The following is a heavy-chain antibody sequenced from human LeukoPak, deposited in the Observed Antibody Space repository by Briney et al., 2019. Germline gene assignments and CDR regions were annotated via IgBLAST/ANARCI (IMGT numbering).Heavy chain of an antibody. CDR3: ELAVAGTDAFDI. V-gene: IGHV3-73*01. D-gene: IGHD6-19*01. Sequence: QTGGFLRLSCAASGFTFSGSAMPWVRQASGKGLEWVGRIRSKANSYATAYAASVKGRFTISRDDSKNTAYLQMNSLKTEDTAVYYCELAVAGTDAFDIWGQGTMVTVSS. CDR2: IRSKANSYAT. J-gene: IGHJ3*02. CDR1: GFTFSGSA.